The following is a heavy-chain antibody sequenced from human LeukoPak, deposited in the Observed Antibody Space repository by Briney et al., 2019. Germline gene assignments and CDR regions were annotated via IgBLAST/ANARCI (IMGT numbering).Heavy chain of an antibody. V-gene: IGHV4-59*01. D-gene: IGHD5-24*01. CDR3: ARVAMATIDY. J-gene: IGHJ4*02. CDR2: IYYSGST. CDR1: GGSISSYY. Sequence: NPSETLSLTCTVSGGSISSYYWSWIRQPPGKGLEWIGYIYYSGSTNYNPSLKSRVTISVDTSKNQFSLKLSSVTAADTAVYYCARVAMATIDYWGQGTLVTVSS.